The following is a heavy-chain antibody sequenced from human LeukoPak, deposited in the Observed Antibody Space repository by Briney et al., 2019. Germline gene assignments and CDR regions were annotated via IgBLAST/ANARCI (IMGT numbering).Heavy chain of an antibody. CDR2: IIPIFGTA. V-gene: IGHV1-69*06. CDR3: ARVQAAHEAFDI. J-gene: IGHJ3*02. CDR1: GGTFSSYA. Sequence: GASVKVSCKASGGTFSSYAISWVRQAPGQGLEWMGGIIPIFGTANYAQKFQGRVTITADKSTNTAYMELSSLRSEDTAVYYCARVQAAHEAFDIWGQGTMVTVSS.